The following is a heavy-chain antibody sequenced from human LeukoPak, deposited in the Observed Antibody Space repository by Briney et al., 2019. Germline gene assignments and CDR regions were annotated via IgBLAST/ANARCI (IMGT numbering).Heavy chain of an antibody. J-gene: IGHJ6*03. CDR3: ARNAMGRDDYNDPAFYYYMDV. V-gene: IGHV3-23*01. D-gene: IGHD5-24*01. Sequence: PGGSLRLSCAASGFTFSNYGMNWVRQAPGKGLEWVSGISPSGDITYYADSVKGRFTTSRDNAKNSLFLQMNSLTAGDTAVYFCARNAMGRDDYNDPAFYYYMDVWGKGTTVAISS. CDR2: ISPSGDIT. CDR1: GFTFSNYG.